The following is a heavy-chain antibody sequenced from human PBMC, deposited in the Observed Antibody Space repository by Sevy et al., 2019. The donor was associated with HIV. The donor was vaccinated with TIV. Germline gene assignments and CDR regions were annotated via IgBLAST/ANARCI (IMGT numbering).Heavy chain of an antibody. V-gene: IGHV3-21*05. CDR2: ISTGTDHI. D-gene: IGHD3-10*01. Sequence: GGSLRLSCTASGLTFSAYSMNWVRQAPGKGLEWLSHISTGTDHIYYADSAKGRFTISRDDAKKSVYLEMKSLRDQDTALYYCVRRGVDAYNVYFDLWGQRTLVTVSS. J-gene: IGHJ4*02. CDR3: VRRGVDAYNVYFDL. CDR1: GLTFSAYS.